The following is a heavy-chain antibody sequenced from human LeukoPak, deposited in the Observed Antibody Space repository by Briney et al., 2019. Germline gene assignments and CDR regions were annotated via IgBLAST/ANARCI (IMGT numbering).Heavy chain of an antibody. CDR3: ARDSSYYDSSGPGY. Sequence: PGGSLRLSCAASGFTFSSYNMNWVRQALGKGLEWVSSISNSGSYIYYADSVKGRFTISRDNAKNSLYLQMNSLRAEDTAVYYCARDSSYYDSSGPGYWGQGTLVTVSS. CDR1: GFTFSSYN. CDR2: ISNSGSYI. J-gene: IGHJ4*02. D-gene: IGHD3-22*01. V-gene: IGHV3-21*01.